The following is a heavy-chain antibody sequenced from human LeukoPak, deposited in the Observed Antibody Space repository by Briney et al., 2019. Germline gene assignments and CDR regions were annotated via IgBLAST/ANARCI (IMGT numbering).Heavy chain of an antibody. V-gene: IGHV3-53*01. CDR2: IYSGGST. CDR3: ARAGVLWFGEEAFDI. J-gene: IGHJ3*02. CDR1: GFTFSTYW. Sequence: GGSLRLSCAASGFTFSTYWMSWVRQAPGKGLEWVSVIYSGGSTYYADSVKGRFTISRDNSKNTLYLQMNSLRAEDTAVYYCARAGVLWFGEEAFDIWGQGTMVTVSS. D-gene: IGHD3-10*01.